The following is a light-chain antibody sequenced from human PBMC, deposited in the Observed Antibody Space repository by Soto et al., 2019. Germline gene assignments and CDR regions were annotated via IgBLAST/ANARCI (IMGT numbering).Light chain of an antibody. V-gene: IGLV6-57*03. Sequence: NFMLTQPHSVSESPGKTVTISCTRSGGGIASNYVQWYQQRPGRAPTTVIYEDNQRPSGIPDRFSGSIDRSSNSASLTISGLKTEDEADYYCQSYDSDSYVVFGGGTQLTVL. CDR3: QSYDSDSYVV. CDR1: GGGIASNY. J-gene: IGLJ2*01. CDR2: EDN.